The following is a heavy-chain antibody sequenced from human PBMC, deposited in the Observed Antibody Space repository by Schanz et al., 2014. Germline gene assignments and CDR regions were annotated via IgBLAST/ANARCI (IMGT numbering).Heavy chain of an antibody. CDR1: GFGFDDYA. V-gene: IGHV3-20*04. CDR3: ATEGPRGTRHPINYYYAMDN. D-gene: IGHD6-6*01. J-gene: IGHJ6*02. Sequence: EVQLVESGGGVVRPGGSLRLSCAASGFGFDDYAMSWVCQAPGKGLEWVSGINWNGGSTGYADSVKGRFTISRDNAKNSLYLQMNSLRAEDTAVYYCATEGPRGTRHPINYYYAMDNWGQGTKVTV. CDR2: INWNGGST.